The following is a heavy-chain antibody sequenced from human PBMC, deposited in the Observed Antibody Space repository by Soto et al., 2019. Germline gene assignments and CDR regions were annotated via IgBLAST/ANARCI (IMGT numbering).Heavy chain of an antibody. Sequence: SETLSLTCTVSGGSISSYYWSWIRQPAGKGLEWIGRIYTSGSTNYNPSLKSRVTMSVDTSKNQFSLKLSSVTAADTAVYYCARAISVVPAAMYWFDPWGQGTLVTVS. J-gene: IGHJ5*02. CDR1: GGSISSYY. D-gene: IGHD2-2*01. CDR3: ARAISVVPAAMYWFDP. CDR2: IYTSGST. V-gene: IGHV4-4*07.